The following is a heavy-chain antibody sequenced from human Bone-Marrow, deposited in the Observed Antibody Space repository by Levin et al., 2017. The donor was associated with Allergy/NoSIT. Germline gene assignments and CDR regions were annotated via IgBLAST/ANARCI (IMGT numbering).Heavy chain of an antibody. CDR1: GFTFPTYA. CDR2: ISFNGDTI. V-gene: IGHV3-9*01. D-gene: IGHD2-15*01. J-gene: IGHJ4*02. CDR3: ARSTVTKTPFDS. Sequence: GGSLRLSCAASGFTFPTYAMHWVRQAPGKGLEWVSSISFNGDTIHYADSVQGRFTISRDNARQSLYLQMNNLRPEDTAVYYCARSTVTKTPFDSWGQGTLVAVSS.